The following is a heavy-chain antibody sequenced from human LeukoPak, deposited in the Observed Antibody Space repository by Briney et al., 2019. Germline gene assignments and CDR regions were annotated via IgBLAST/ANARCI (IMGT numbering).Heavy chain of an antibody. Sequence: GGSLRLSCAASGFTFTSYAMSWVRQAPGKGPEWVSAISGRGGSTNYADSVKGRFTIPRDSSKNTLYLQMNSLRAEDTAVYYCAKAADSFYYDSSGFPYFDNWGQGTLVTVSS. V-gene: IGHV3-23*01. CDR1: GFTFTSYA. CDR2: ISGRGGST. D-gene: IGHD3-22*01. J-gene: IGHJ4*02. CDR3: AKAADSFYYDSSGFPYFDN.